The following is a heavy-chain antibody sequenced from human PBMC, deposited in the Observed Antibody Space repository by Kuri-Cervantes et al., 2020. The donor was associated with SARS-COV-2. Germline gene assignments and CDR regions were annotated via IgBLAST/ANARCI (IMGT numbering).Heavy chain of an antibody. J-gene: IGHJ6*02. CDR3: ETYYDFWSGYYTGDFYYGMDV. CDR1: GYTFTSYY. D-gene: IGHD3-3*01. CDR2: INPSGGST. V-gene: IGHV1-46*01. Sequence: ASVKVSCKASGYTFTSYYMHWVRQAPGQGLEWMGIINPSGGSTSYAQKFQSRVTMTRDTSTSTAYMELSSLRSEDTAVYYCETYYDFWSGYYTGDFYYGMDVWGQGTTVTVSS.